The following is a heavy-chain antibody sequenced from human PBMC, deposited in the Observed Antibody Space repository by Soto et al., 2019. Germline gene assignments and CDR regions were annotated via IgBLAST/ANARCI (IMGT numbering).Heavy chain of an antibody. V-gene: IGHV3-30*18. CDR2: ISYDGSNK. CDR1: GFTFSSYG. J-gene: IGHJ4*02. CDR3: AKDKRAVVVTAPFDY. Sequence: QVQLVESGGGVVQPGRSLRLSCAASGFTFSSYGMHWVRQVPGKGLEWVAVISYDGSNKYYADSVKGRFTISRDNSKNTLYLQMNSLRAEDTAVYYCAKDKRAVVVTAPFDYWGQGTLVTVSS. D-gene: IGHD2-21*02.